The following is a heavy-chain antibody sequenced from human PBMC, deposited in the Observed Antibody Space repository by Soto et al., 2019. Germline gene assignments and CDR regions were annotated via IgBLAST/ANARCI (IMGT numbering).Heavy chain of an antibody. Sequence: PGGSLRLSCAASGFTFSNYAMSWVRRAPGKGLEWVSGISGSGDNTYNADSVKGRFAISRDNSKNILYLQMNSLRAEDTAVYYCAQNGGSQWMPLRWGQGTQVTVSS. V-gene: IGHV3-23*01. CDR1: GFTFSNYA. CDR2: ISGSGDNT. CDR3: AQNGGSQWMPLR. D-gene: IGHD3-16*01. J-gene: IGHJ4*02.